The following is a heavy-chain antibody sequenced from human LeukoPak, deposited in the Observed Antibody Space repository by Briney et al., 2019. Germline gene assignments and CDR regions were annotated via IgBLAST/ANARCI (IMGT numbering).Heavy chain of an antibody. CDR3: AKGYCSSTSCDIDY. CDR2: ISWYSGSI. D-gene: IGHD2-2*02. Sequence: PGRSLRLSCAASGFTFDDYAMHWVRPAPGKGLEWVSGISWYSGSIGYADSVKGRFTISRDNAKNSLYLQMNSLRAEDTALCYCAKGYCSSTSCDIDYWGQGTLVTVSS. J-gene: IGHJ4*02. V-gene: IGHV3-9*01. CDR1: GFTFDDYA.